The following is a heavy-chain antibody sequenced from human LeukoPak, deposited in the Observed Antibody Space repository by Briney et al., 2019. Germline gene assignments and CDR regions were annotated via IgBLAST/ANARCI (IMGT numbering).Heavy chain of an antibody. CDR2: IQQNVSET. Sequence: PGGSLRLSCAASGFTFSDYWMSWVRQAPAKGQEWVAKIQQNVSETYYVDSVKGRFTISRDNAKKSLFLQVSSLTGEDTAVYYCARDRGFSYGIDFWGQGTLVTVSS. V-gene: IGHV3-7*04. CDR3: ARDRGFSYGIDF. CDR1: GFTFSDYW. D-gene: IGHD5-18*01. J-gene: IGHJ4*02.